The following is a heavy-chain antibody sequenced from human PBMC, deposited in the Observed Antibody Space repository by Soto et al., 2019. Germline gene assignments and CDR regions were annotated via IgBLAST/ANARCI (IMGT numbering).Heavy chain of an antibody. CDR1: GFAFNNYG. V-gene: IGHV3-21*01. CDR3: AREDSIIIPAVSDF. D-gene: IGHD2-2*01. Sequence: PXGSLRVSCTFSGFAFNNYGSNLVLQAPGKGLEWVSSISKSDYTYYSDSVKGRFTISRDNAKNSVSLQMNTLRVEDTAVYYCAREDSIIIPAVSDFWGQGTLVTVSS. CDR2: ISKSDYT. J-gene: IGHJ4*02.